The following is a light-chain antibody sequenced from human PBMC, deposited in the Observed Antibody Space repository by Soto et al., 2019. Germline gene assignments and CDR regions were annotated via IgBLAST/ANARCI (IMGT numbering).Light chain of an antibody. Sequence: QSVLTQPPSVSGAPRQRVTISCSGSSSNVGGNPVSWYQQVPGVSARFSGSRSGTSASLAISGLQSEDEADYYCAAWDDSLNGPVFGGGTKLTVL. J-gene: IGLJ2*01. CDR3: AAWDDSLNGPV. V-gene: IGLV1-36*01. CDR1: SSNVGGNP.